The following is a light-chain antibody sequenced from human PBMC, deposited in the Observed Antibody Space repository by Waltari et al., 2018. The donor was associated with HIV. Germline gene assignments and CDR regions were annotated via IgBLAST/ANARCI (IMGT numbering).Light chain of an antibody. Sequence: YEVSQSDPVSVSPGQRATISCVGERLAGQNVTGDQQKPGRSPQLVIDERNRRASGIPDRFSASKSGKTATLTISGIQPADEGQYFCQAWDNTVAVFGGGT. J-gene: IGLJ2*01. V-gene: IGLV3-1*01. CDR3: QAWDNTVAV. CDR2: ERN. CDR1: RLAGQN.